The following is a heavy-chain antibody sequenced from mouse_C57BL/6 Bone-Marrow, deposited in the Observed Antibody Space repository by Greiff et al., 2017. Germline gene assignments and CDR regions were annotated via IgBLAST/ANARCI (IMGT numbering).Heavy chain of an antibody. Sequence: QVQLKQPGAELVKPGASVKLSCKASGYTFTGYWMNWVKQRPGQGLEWIGMIHPDSGSTNYNEKFKGKATLTVDKSSSTAYMQPRSLTSEDSAVYCCAIDGFYGSSFIDYWGQGTTLTVSS. V-gene: IGHV1-64*01. CDR1: GYTFTGYW. J-gene: IGHJ2*01. D-gene: IGHD1-1*01. CDR2: IHPDSGST. CDR3: AIDGFYGSSFIDY.